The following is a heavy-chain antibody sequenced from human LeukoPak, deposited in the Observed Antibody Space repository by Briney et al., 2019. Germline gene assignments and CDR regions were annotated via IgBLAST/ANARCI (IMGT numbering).Heavy chain of an antibody. CDR3: ARATLRLDFDY. Sequence: ASVSVSFTASGYTFTVDYMHWGRQAPGQGGEWMGWINPNSGGTNYTQKFQGRVTMTRDTSISTAYMELSRLRSDDTAVYYCARATLRLDFDYWGQGTLVTVSS. V-gene: IGHV1-2*02. J-gene: IGHJ4*02. CDR1: GYTFTVDY. CDR2: INPNSGGT. D-gene: IGHD3-3*01.